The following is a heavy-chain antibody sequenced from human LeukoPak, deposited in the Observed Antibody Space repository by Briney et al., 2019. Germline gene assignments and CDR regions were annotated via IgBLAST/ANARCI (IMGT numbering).Heavy chain of an antibody. CDR1: GFTFSSYA. CDR3: AKDPYRGPRYYFDY. D-gene: IGHD5-18*01. V-gene: IGHV3-23*01. CDR2: ISGSGGST. J-gene: IGHJ4*02. Sequence: PGGSLRLSCAASGFTFSSYAMSRVRQAPGKGLEWVSAISGSGGSTYYADSVKGRFTISRDNSKNTLYLQMNSLRAEDTAVYYCAKDPYRGPRYYFDYWGQGTLVTVSS.